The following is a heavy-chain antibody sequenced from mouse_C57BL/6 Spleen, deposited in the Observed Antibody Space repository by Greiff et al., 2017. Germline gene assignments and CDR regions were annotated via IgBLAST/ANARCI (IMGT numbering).Heavy chain of an antibody. Sequence: EVMLVESGGGLVKPGGSLKLSCAASGFTFSSYAMPWVRQTPGKRLEWVGTISAGGSYTYYPDNVKGRFTMSRDNAKNNAYLQMSHLKSEDTAVYYCARGGGDDAWFAYWGQGTLVTVSA. V-gene: IGHV5-4*03. J-gene: IGHJ3*01. CDR3: ARGGGDDAWFAY. CDR2: ISAGGSYT. CDR1: GFTFSSYA. D-gene: IGHD2-12*01.